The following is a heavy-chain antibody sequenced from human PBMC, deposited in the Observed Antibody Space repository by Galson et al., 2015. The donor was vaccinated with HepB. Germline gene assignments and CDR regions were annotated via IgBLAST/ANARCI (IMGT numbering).Heavy chain of an antibody. CDR2: IKSKTDGGTT. Sequence: SLRLSCAASGFTFSNAWMSWVRQAPGKGLEWVGRIKSKTDGGTTDYAAPVKGRFTISRDDSKNTLYLQMNSLKTEDTAVYYCTTGSGYSYGHDAFDIWGQGTMVTVSS. D-gene: IGHD5-18*01. CDR1: GFTFSNAW. J-gene: IGHJ3*02. CDR3: TTGSGYSYGHDAFDI. V-gene: IGHV3-15*01.